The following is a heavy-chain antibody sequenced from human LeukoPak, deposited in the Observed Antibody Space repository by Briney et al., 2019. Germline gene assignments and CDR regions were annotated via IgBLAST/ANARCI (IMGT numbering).Heavy chain of an antibody. CDR3: AREASSSWPNWFDP. V-gene: IGHV1-18*01. CDR2: ISPYNGNT. Sequence: ASVKVSCKASGYTFTTYGISWVRQAPGQGLEWMGWISPYNGNTKYPQKLQGRVTMTTDTSTSTAYMELRSLRSDDTAVYYCAREASSSWPNWFDPWGQGTLVTVSS. D-gene: IGHD6-13*01. J-gene: IGHJ5*02. CDR1: GYTFTTYG.